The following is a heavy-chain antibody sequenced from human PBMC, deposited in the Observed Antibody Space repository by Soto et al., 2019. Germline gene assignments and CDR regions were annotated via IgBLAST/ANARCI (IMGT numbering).Heavy chain of an antibody. CDR2: ISSSGSTI. D-gene: IGHD6-19*01. J-gene: IGHJ6*04. CDR1: GFTSSDYY. V-gene: IGHV3-11*01. CDR3: ARLSYNSGWFGDV. Sequence: GGSLRLSCAASGFTSSDYYMTWIRQAPGKGLEWVSYISSSGSTIYYADSVKGRFTISRDNGKNSLYLQMNSLRAGDTAVYYCARLSYNSGWFGDVWGTGTTVTVSS.